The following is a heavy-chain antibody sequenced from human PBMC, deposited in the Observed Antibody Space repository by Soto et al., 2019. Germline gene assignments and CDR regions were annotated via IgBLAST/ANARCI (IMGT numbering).Heavy chain of an antibody. CDR1: GGSISSYY. V-gene: IGHV4-59*01. Sequence: SETLSLTCTVSGGSISSYYWSWIRQPPGKGLEWIGYIYYSGSTNYNPSLKSRVTISVDTSKNQFSLKLSSVTAADTAVYYCASSYCGGDCPDLFDYWGQRTLVTVS. D-gene: IGHD2-21*02. CDR3: ASSYCGGDCPDLFDY. CDR2: IYYSGST. J-gene: IGHJ4*02.